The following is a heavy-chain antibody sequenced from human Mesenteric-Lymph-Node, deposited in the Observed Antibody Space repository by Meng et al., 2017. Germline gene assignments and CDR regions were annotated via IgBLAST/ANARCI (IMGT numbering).Heavy chain of an antibody. V-gene: IGHV3-23*01. CDR2: ISSSGSNT. CDR1: EFTFSTYE. D-gene: IGHD4-17*01. Sequence: GESLKISCAASEFTFSTYEMNWVRQAPGRGLEWVSGISSSGSNTFYADSVKGRFTISRDNPKNTLYLQMNSLRAEDTALFYCAKGSYGAQDYWGQGTLVTVSS. J-gene: IGHJ4*02. CDR3: AKGSYGAQDY.